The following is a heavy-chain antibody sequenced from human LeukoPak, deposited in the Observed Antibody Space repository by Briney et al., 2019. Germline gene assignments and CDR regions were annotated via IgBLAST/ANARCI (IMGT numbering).Heavy chain of an antibody. V-gene: IGHV4-34*01. CDR3: ARDGAKYYYGSGSYYPRFDY. CDR2: INHSGST. J-gene: IGHJ4*02. D-gene: IGHD3-10*01. CDR1: GGSFSGYY. Sequence: PSETLSLTCAVYGGSFSGYYWSWIRQPPGKGLEWIGEINHSGSTNYNPSLKSRVTISVDTSKNQFSLKLSSVTAADTAVYYCARDGAKYYYGSGSYYPRFDYWGQGTLVTVSS.